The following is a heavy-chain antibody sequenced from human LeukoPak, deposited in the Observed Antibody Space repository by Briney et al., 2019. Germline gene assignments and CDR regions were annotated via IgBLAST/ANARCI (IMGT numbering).Heavy chain of an antibody. Sequence: GESLKISCKGSGYSFTAYWIGWVRQMPGKGLEWMGIIYPGDSETRYSPSFQGPVTISADKSVSTAYLQWSSLKASDTAMYYCARGYGSGTYYLDYWGQGTLVTVSS. CDR1: GYSFTAYW. CDR2: IYPGDSET. D-gene: IGHD3-10*01. J-gene: IGHJ4*02. CDR3: ARGYGSGTYYLDY. V-gene: IGHV5-51*01.